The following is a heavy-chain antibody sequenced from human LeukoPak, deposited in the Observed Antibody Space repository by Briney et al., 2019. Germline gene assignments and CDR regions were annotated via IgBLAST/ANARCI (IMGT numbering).Heavy chain of an antibody. D-gene: IGHD4-23*01. J-gene: IGHJ2*01. Sequence: GGSLRLSCAASGFTFSSYAMSWVRQAPGKGLEWVSVIYSGGSTYYADSVKGRFTISRGNSKNTLYLQMNSLRAEDTAVYYCARAGGNSRAYWYFDLWGRGTLVTVSS. CDR1: GFTFSSYA. V-gene: IGHV3-53*01. CDR2: IYSGGST. CDR3: ARAGGNSRAYWYFDL.